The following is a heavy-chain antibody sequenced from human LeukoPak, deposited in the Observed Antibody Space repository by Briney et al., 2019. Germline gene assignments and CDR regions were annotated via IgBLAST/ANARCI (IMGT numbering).Heavy chain of an antibody. CDR2: IKQDGSEK. CDR3: AKDKRTGYYYYMDV. Sequence: GGSLRLSCAASGFTFSSYWMSWVRQAPGKGLEWVANIKQDGSEKYYVDSVKGRFTISRDNSKNTLYLQMNSLRAEDTAVYYCAKDKRTGYYYYMDVWGKGTTVTVSS. CDR1: GFTFSSYW. J-gene: IGHJ6*03. V-gene: IGHV3-7*01.